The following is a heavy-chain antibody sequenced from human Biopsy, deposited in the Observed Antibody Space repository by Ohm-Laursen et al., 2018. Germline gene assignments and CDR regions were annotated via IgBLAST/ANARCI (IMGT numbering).Heavy chain of an antibody. V-gene: IGHV1-2*02. J-gene: IGHJ6*02. Sequence: ASETVSCKAYGSTFAGYYLHWARQAPGHGLEWLGWTNPNSGNANYAQSFQGRLTATRDTSISSAYMELTSLTFDDTAIYYCARVPAYPSIDGYYGLDLWGQGTTVIVSS. CDR1: GSTFAGYY. CDR3: ARVPAYPSIDGYYGLDL. D-gene: IGHD3-9*01. CDR2: TNPNSGNA.